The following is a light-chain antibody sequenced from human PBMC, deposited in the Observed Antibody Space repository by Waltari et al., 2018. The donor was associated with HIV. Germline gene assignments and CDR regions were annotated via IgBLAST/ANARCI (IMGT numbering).Light chain of an antibody. CDR1: QTVLYNSINNNY. CDR2: WAS. Sequence: DILMIQSPDSLAFSLAERGPIHSNAIQTVLYNSINNNYLALYQQKPGQPPKLLIYWASTRESGVPARFSGSGSGTDFTLTISRLQAEDVAVYYCQQYHTSPGTFGQGTKLEIK. V-gene: IGKV4-1*01. J-gene: IGKJ2*02. CDR3: QQYHTSPGT.